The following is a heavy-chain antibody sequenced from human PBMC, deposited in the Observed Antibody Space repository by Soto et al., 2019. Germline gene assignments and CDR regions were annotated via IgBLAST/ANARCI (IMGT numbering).Heavy chain of an antibody. Sequence: SETLSLTCTVSGGSMSSSNWWNWVRQSPGKGLEWIGEAHHSGRTNYNPSLKSRVTISVDTSKNQFSLNLSSVTAADTAVYFWARLTPQWPYLDYWGQGTLVTVSS. CDR2: AHHSGRT. V-gene: IGHV4-4*02. CDR1: GGSMSSSNW. CDR3: ARLTPQWPYLDY. J-gene: IGHJ4*02. D-gene: IGHD6-19*01.